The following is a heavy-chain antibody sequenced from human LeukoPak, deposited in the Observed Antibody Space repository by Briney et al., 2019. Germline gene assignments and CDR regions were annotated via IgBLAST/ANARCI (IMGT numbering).Heavy chain of an antibody. CDR2: IPCDGRNQ. J-gene: IGHJ3*02. D-gene: IGHD6-19*01. CDR1: EFTFSNYG. Sequence: GGSLRLSCAASEFTFSNYGMHWVRQAPGKGLEWVAAIPCDGRNQFYADSVRGRFTISRDNSKNTLYLQMNSLRAEDTAVYYCARDRIEVAGDDAFDIWGQGTMVTVSS. V-gene: IGHV3-30*03. CDR3: ARDRIEVAGDDAFDI.